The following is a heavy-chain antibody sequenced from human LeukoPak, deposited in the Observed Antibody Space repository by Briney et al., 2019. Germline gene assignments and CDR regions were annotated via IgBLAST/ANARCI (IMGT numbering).Heavy chain of an antibody. Sequence: SETLSLTCTDSGDSISSGDYYWSWIRQPPGKGLEWIGYIYYSGSTYYNPSLKSRVTISVDTSKNQFSLKLSSVTAADTAVYYCAREFVGFGALDYWGQGTLVTVSS. CDR1: GDSISSGDYY. J-gene: IGHJ4*02. CDR3: AREFVGFGALDY. V-gene: IGHV4-30-4*01. D-gene: IGHD3-10*01. CDR2: IYYSGST.